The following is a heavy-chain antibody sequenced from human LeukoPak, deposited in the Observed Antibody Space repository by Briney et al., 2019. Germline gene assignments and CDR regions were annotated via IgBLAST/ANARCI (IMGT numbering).Heavy chain of an antibody. CDR2: IYDSGST. V-gene: IGHV4-39*01. D-gene: IGHD3-10*01. CDR3: ARHYGA. CDR1: GGSLSSSNNY. Sequence: SETLSLTCTVSGGSLSSSNNYWGWTRQPPGKGLEWFGSIYDSGSTYYNPSLKSRVTISVDTSKNQFSLKLNSVTAADTAVYYWARHYGAWGQGTLVTVSS. J-gene: IGHJ5*02.